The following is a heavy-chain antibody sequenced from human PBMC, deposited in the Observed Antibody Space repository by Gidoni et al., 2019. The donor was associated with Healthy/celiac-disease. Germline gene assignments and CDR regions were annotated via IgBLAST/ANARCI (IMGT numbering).Heavy chain of an antibody. CDR2: ISGSGGRT. V-gene: IGHV3-23*01. D-gene: IGHD5-12*01. CDR1: GFTFRSYA. Sequence: EVQLLESGGGLVQPGGSLRLSCAASGFTFRSYAMSWVRQAPGKGLDWGSAISGSGGRTYYADSVKGRFTISRDKSKNTLYLQMNSLRAEDTAVYYCAKGRDGYHFDYWGQGTLVTVSS. J-gene: IGHJ4*02. CDR3: AKGRDGYHFDY.